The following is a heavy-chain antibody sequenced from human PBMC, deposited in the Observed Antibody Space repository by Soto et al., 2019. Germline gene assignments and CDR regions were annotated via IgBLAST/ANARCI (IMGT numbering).Heavy chain of an antibody. J-gene: IGHJ4*02. CDR3: ARGAEYYYDSSGYAGRDY. Sequence: PSETLSLTCAVYCGSFSGYYWSWIRQPPGKGLEWIGEINHSGSTNYNPSLKSRVTISVDTSKNQFSLKLSSVTAADTAVYYCARGAEYYYDSSGYAGRDYWGQGTLVTVSS. D-gene: IGHD3-22*01. CDR1: CGSFSGYY. CDR2: INHSGST. V-gene: IGHV4-34*01.